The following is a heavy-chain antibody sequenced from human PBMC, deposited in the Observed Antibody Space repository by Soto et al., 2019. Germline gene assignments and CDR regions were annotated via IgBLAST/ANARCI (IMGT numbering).Heavy chain of an antibody. CDR2: ISGSGDSK. CDR1: GFTFSTFA. CDR3: AKGYGTILTSIDY. Sequence: DVQLLESGGGLVQPGGSLRLSCAASGFTFSTFATSWVRQGPGKGLEWVSTISGSGDSKYYADSVKGRFTISKDNTKNTLFLQMNSLRAEDTAMYYCAKGYGTILTSIDYWGQGTLVTVSS. D-gene: IGHD1-1*01. V-gene: IGHV3-23*01. J-gene: IGHJ4*02.